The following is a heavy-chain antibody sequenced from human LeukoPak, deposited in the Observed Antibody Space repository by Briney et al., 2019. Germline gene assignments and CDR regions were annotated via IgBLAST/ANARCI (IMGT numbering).Heavy chain of an antibody. Sequence: GGSLRLSRAASGFTFSNAWMSWVRQAPGKGLEWVGRIKSKTDGGTTDYAAPVKGRFTISRDDSKNTLYLQMNSLKTEDTAVYYCTTDPEYGDYEGYYFDYWGQGTLVTVSS. CDR1: GFTFSNAW. V-gene: IGHV3-15*01. D-gene: IGHD4-17*01. CDR3: TTDPEYGDYEGYYFDY. CDR2: IKSKTDGGTT. J-gene: IGHJ4*02.